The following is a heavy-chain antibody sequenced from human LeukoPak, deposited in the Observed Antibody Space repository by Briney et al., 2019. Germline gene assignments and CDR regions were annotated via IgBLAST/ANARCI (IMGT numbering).Heavy chain of an antibody. CDR1: GFTSSSYE. V-gene: IGHV3-48*03. CDR2: ISSSGSTI. CDR3: ARAGYDYVWGSPPLDY. J-gene: IGHJ4*02. Sequence: GGSLRLSCAASGFTSSSYEMNWVRQAPGKGLEWVSYISSSGSTIYYADSVKGRFTISRDNAKNSLYLQMNSLRAEDTAVYYCARAGYDYVWGSPPLDYWGQGTLVTVSS. D-gene: IGHD3-16*01.